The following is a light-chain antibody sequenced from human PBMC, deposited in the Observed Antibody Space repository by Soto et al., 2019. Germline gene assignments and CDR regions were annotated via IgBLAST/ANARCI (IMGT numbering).Light chain of an antibody. Sequence: EIVLTQSPGTLSLSPGERATLSCRASQSVSSSYLAWYQQKPGQPPRLLIYGASTRATGIPARFSGSGSGTEFTLTISSLQSEDFAVYYCQQYNNWTRTFGQGTKVDIK. CDR1: QSVSSSY. CDR2: GAS. CDR3: QQYNNWTRT. V-gene: IGKV3-15*01. J-gene: IGKJ1*01.